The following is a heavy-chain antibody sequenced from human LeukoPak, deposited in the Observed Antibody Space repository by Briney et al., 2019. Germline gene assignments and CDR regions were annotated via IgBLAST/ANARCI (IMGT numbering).Heavy chain of an antibody. V-gene: IGHV3-33*01. CDR2: IWYDGSNK. J-gene: IGHJ4*02. Sequence: PGRSLRLSCAASGFTFSSYGMHWVRQAPGKGLEWVAVIWYDGSNKYYADSVKGRFTISRDNSKNTLYLQMNSLTSEDTAVYYCARGALLPGYSALVGDYWGRGTLVTVSS. CDR3: ARGALLPGYSALVGDY. CDR1: GFTFSSYG. D-gene: IGHD3-9*01.